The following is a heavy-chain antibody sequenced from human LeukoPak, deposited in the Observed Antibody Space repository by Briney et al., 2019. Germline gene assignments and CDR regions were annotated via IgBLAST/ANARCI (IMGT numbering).Heavy chain of an antibody. CDR3: ARYEIAAAGTGYFDY. J-gene: IGHJ4*02. V-gene: IGHV3-30-3*01. CDR2: ISYDGSNK. Sequence: GRSLRVSCAASGFTFSGYAMHWVRQAPGKGMECVAVISYDGSNKYYADSVKGRFTISRDNSKNTLYLQMNSLIAEDTAVYYCARYEIAAAGTGYFDYWGQGTLVTVSS. D-gene: IGHD6-13*01. CDR1: GFTFSGYA.